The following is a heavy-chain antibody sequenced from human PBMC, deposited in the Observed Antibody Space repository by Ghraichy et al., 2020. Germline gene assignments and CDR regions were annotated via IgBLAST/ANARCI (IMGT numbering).Heavy chain of an antibody. CDR3: ARDSSIAARPGYYYYYYGMDV. CDR1: GFTFSSYW. D-gene: IGHD6-6*01. CDR2: IKQDGSEK. V-gene: IGHV3-7*01. Sequence: GGSLRLSCAASGFTFSSYWMSWVRQAPGKGLEWVANIKQDGSEKYYVDSVKGRFTISRDNAKNSLYLQMNSLRAEDTAVYYCARDSSIAARPGYYYYYYGMDVWGQGTTVTVSS. J-gene: IGHJ6*02.